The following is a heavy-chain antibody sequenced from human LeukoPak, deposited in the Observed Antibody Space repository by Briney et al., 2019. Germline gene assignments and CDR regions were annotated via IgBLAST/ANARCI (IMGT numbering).Heavy chain of an antibody. D-gene: IGHD6-13*01. CDR2: IHYDGSDK. CDR3: AKILPPSAASDTGS. Sequence: GGSLRLSCAASGFTFSSYGMHWVRQAPGKGLEWVAFIHYDGSDKYYADSVKGRFIISRDNSKNTLYLKMNSLRTEDTAIYYCAKILPPSAASDTGSWGQGNLVSVSS. CDR1: GFTFSSYG. V-gene: IGHV3-30*02. J-gene: IGHJ4*01.